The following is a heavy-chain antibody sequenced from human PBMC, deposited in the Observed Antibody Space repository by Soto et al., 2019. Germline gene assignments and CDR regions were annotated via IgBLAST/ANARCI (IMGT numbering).Heavy chain of an antibody. CDR1: GYTFTSYG. CDR2: ISAYTGDT. V-gene: IGHV1-18*01. Sequence: GASVKVSCKASGYTFTSYGITWVRQAPGQGLEWMGWISAYTGDTNYAQKLQGRVTMTTDTSTSTAYMELRSLRSDDTAVYYCARDMRYYDGSGFVEYWGQGTPVTVSS. J-gene: IGHJ4*02. CDR3: ARDMRYYDGSGFVEY. D-gene: IGHD3-22*01.